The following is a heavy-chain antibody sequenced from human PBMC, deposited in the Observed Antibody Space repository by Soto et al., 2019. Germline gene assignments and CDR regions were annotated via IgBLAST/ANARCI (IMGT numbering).Heavy chain of an antibody. D-gene: IGHD3-22*01. CDR2: IYYSGST. CDR3: ARTGSIEEGRHDFDI. J-gene: IGHJ3*02. Sequence: QLQLQESGPGLVKPSETLSLTCTVSGGSIISYSDYWGWIRQPPGKGLEWIGSIYYSGSTHYNPSQKGRVTSAVGKSKTQFSRKGGSVTAADSAVCDCARTGSIEEGRHDFDIWGQGTRVTVSS. CDR1: GGSIISYSDY. V-gene: IGHV4-39*01.